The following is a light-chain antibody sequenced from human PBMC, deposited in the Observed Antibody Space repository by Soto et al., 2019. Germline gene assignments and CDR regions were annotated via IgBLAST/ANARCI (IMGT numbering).Light chain of an antibody. CDR2: DAS. CDR3: QQRSNWPST. Sequence: EIVVTQSPATLSLSPGERAALSCRASQSVSSYLAWYQQKPGQAPWLLIYDASNRATGIPARFSGSGSGTDFTLTISSLEPEDFAVYYCQQRSNWPSTFGGGTKVEIK. V-gene: IGKV3-11*01. J-gene: IGKJ4*01. CDR1: QSVSSY.